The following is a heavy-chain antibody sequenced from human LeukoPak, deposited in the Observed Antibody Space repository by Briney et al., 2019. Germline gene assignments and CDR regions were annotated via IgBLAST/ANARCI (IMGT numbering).Heavy chain of an antibody. D-gene: IGHD6-13*01. CDR3: ARHPQGIAAAGPFDY. J-gene: IGHJ4*02. CDR1: GASISSSDYY. CDR2: IYYSGST. V-gene: IGHV4-39*01. Sequence: PSETLSLTCTVSGASISSSDYYWGWIRQPPGEGLEWIGSIYYSGSTYCNPSLKSRVTISVDTSKNQFSLKLSSVTAADTAVYYCARHPQGIAAAGPFDYWGQGTLVTVSS.